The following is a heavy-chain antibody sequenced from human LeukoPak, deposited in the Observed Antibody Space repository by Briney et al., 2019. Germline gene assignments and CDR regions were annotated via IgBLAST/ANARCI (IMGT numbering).Heavy chain of an antibody. D-gene: IGHD6-19*01. J-gene: IGHJ4*02. CDR1: GFTFSSYA. V-gene: IGHV3-20*04. CDR2: INWNGGST. CDR3: ARVAVAAFDY. Sequence: GGSLRLSCAASGFTFSSYAVSWVRQAPGKGLEWVSGINWNGGSTGYADSVKGRFTISRDNAKNSLYLQMNSLRAEDTALYYCARVAVAAFDYWGQGTLVTVSS.